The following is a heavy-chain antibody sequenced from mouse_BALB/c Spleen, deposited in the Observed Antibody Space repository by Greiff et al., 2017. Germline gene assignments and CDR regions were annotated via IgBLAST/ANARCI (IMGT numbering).Heavy chain of an antibody. CDR3: AKNWYFDY. D-gene: IGHD4-1*01. V-gene: IGHV1-54*01. J-gene: IGHJ2*01. CDR2: INPGSGGT. Sequence: VQLQQSGAELVRPGTSVKVSCKASGYAFTNYLIEWVKQRPGQGLEWIGVINPGSGGTNYNEKFKGKATLTADKSSSTAYMQLSSLTSDDSAVYFCAKNWYFDYWGQGTTLTVSS. CDR1: GYAFTNYL.